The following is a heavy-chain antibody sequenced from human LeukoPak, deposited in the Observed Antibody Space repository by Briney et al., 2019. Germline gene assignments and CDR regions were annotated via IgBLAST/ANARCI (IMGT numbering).Heavy chain of an antibody. V-gene: IGHV1-69*05. D-gene: IGHD6-6*01. Sequence: GASVKVSCKASGGTFSSYAISWVRQAPGQGLEWMGGIIPIFGTANYAQKFQGRVTITTDESTGTAYMELSSLRSEDTAVYYCARATVEDSSFFFDYWGQGTLVTVSS. CDR2: IIPIFGTA. CDR3: ARATVEDSSFFFDY. J-gene: IGHJ4*02. CDR1: GGTFSSYA.